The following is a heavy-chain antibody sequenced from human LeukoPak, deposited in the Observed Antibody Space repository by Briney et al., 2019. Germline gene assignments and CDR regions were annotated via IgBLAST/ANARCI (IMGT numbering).Heavy chain of an antibody. Sequence: GGSLRLSCAASGFTFSSYSMNWVRQAPGKGLEWVSFISSSSSYIYYADSVKGRFTISRDNSKNTLYLQMNNLRTEDTAVYYCAKEGRVSGSLDYWGQGTLVTVSS. CDR1: GFTFSSYS. CDR2: ISSSSSYI. J-gene: IGHJ4*02. D-gene: IGHD1-26*01. V-gene: IGHV3-21*01. CDR3: AKEGRVSGSLDY.